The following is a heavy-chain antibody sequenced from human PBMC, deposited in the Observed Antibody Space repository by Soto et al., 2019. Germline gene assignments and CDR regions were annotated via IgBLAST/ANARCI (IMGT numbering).Heavy chain of an antibody. D-gene: IGHD6-19*01. J-gene: IGHJ4*02. Sequence: ASVKVSCKVSGKTLTELSMHWVRQAPGKGLEWIGWFDVEDGDTIYAQKFQERVTITKDMSTSTAYMELSNLRSEDTAVYYCAKVRPGYSSGWYWYFDYWGQGTLVTVS. V-gene: IGHV1-24*01. CDR3: AKVRPGYSSGWYWYFDY. CDR2: FDVEDGDT. CDR1: GKTLTELS.